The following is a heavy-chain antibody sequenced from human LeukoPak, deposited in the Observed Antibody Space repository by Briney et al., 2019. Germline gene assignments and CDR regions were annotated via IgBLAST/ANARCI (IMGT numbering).Heavy chain of an antibody. V-gene: IGHV3-23*01. CDR1: GFTFSSYA. CDR3: AKAPRGYCSSTSCYAPRYFDY. Sequence: GGSLRLSCAASGFTFSSYAMSWVRQAPGKGLEWVSAISGNGGSTYYADSVKGRFTISRDNSKNTLYLQMNSLRAEDTAVYYCAKAPRGYCSSTSCYAPRYFDYWGQGTLVTVSS. CDR2: ISGNGGST. D-gene: IGHD2-2*01. J-gene: IGHJ4*02.